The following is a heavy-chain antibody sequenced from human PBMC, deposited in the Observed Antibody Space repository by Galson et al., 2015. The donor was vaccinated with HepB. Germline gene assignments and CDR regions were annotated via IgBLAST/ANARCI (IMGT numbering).Heavy chain of an antibody. CDR3: ARDHVRYCSSTSCLYMDV. V-gene: IGHV3-30-3*01. CDR2: ISYDGSNQ. Sequence: SLRLSCAASGFTFSSYAMHWVRQAPGKGLEWVAVISYDGSNQYYADSVKGRFTISRDNSKNTLYLQMNSLRAEDTAVYYCARDHVRYCSSTSCLYMDVWGKGTTVTVSS. CDR1: GFTFSSYA. J-gene: IGHJ6*03. D-gene: IGHD2-2*01.